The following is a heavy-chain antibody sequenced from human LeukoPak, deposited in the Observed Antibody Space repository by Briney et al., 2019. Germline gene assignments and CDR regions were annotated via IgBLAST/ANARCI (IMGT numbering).Heavy chain of an antibody. CDR2: IYYSGST. Sequence: PSETLSLTCTVSGGSISSYYWSWIRQPPGKGLEWIGYIYYSGSTNYNPSLKSRVTISVDTSKNQFSLKLSSVTAADTAVYYCARGAGFGELLLYYYYGMDVWGQGTTVTVSS. CDR3: ARGAGFGELLLYYYYGMDV. V-gene: IGHV4-59*12. D-gene: IGHD3-10*01. CDR1: GGSISSYY. J-gene: IGHJ6*02.